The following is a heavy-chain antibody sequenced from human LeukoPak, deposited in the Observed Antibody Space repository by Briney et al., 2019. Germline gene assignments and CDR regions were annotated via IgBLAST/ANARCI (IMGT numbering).Heavy chain of an antibody. Sequence: GGSLRLSCAASGFTFSSYSMNWVRQAPGKRLEWVSSITSSSSYSFYADSVKGRFTISRDNAKSSLYLQMNNLRAEDTAVYYCARDPYSGHYGNDYYYYMDVWGKGTTVTISS. D-gene: IGHD5-12*01. V-gene: IGHV3-21*01. CDR3: ARDPYSGHYGNDYYYYMDV. CDR2: ITSSSSYS. CDR1: GFTFSSYS. J-gene: IGHJ6*03.